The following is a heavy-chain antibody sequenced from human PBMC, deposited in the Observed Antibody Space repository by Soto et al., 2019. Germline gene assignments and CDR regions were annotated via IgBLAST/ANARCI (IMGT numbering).Heavy chain of an antibody. Sequence: PGGSLRLSCAASGFTFGSYGMHWVRQGPGKGLEWVAVISYDGSNKYYADSVKGRFTISRDNSKNTLYLQMNSLRAEDTAVYYCAKEKLERRPYFDYWGQGTLVTVSS. J-gene: IGHJ4*02. CDR1: GFTFGSYG. CDR3: AKEKLERRPYFDY. D-gene: IGHD1-1*01. V-gene: IGHV3-30*18. CDR2: ISYDGSNK.